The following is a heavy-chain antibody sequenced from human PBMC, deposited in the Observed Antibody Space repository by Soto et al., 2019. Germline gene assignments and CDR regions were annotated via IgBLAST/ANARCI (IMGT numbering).Heavy chain of an antibody. CDR3: ARDYDSSGYPRYDFDY. CDR1: GYTFTSYY. J-gene: IGHJ4*02. V-gene: IGHV1-46*03. Sequence: QVQLVQSGAEVKKPGASVKVSCKASGYTFTSYYMHWVRQAPGQGLEWMGIINPSGGSTSYAQKFQGRVTMTRXTXTXPVYMELRSLRSEDTGVYYCARDYDSSGYPRYDFDYWGQGTLVTVSS. D-gene: IGHD3-22*01. CDR2: INPSGGST.